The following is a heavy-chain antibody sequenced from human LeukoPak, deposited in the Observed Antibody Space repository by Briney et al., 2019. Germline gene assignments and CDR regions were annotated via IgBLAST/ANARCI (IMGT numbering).Heavy chain of an antibody. CDR3: AKDRESGDYYESSGDLLGYFDY. Sequence: PGGSLRLSCAASGFTFSSYAMHWVRQAPGKGLEWVAVISYDGSNKYYADSVKGRFTISRDNSKNTVYLQMNSLRTEDTAVYYCAKDRESGDYYESSGDLLGYFDYWGQGTLVTVSS. J-gene: IGHJ4*02. D-gene: IGHD3-22*01. CDR1: GFTFSSYA. CDR2: ISYDGSNK. V-gene: IGHV3-30-3*01.